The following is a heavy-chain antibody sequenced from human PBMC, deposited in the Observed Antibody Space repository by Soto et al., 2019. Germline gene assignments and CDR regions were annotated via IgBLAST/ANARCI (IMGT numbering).Heavy chain of an antibody. D-gene: IGHD1-26*01. V-gene: IGHV5-10-1*01. J-gene: IGHJ4*02. CDR1: GYSFTSYW. CDR3: ARGLVGATHWGY. Sequence: GESLKISCKGSGYSFTSYWISWVRQMPGKGLEWMGRIDPSDSYTNYSPSFQGHVTISADKSISTAYLQWSSLKASDTAMYYCARGLVGATHWGYWGQGTLVTVSS. CDR2: IDPSDSYT.